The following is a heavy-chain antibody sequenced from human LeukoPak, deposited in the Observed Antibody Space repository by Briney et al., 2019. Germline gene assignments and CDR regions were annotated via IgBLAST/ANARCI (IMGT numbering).Heavy chain of an antibody. CDR1: GFTFSSYS. CDR2: ISSTGSYT. Sequence: GGSLRLSCAASGFTFSSYSMNWVRQAPGKGLEWVSLISSTGSYTYYTDSLRGRFTISRDNAKNSLYLQINSLRVDDTGVYYCARELDGRGSGYWGQGTLIIVSS. CDR3: ARELDGRGSGY. V-gene: IGHV3-21*01. D-gene: IGHD1-1*01. J-gene: IGHJ4*02.